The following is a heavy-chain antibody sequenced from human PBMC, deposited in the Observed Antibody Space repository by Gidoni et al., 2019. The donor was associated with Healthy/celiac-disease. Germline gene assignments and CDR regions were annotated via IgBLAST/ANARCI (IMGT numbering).Heavy chain of an antibody. Sequence: EVQLVESGGGLVKPGGSMRLSCAASGFTFSGYSMNWVRQAPGKGLEWVSSISSSSSYIYYADSVKGRFTISRDNAKNSLYLQMNSLRAEDTAVYYCARMGGSGSYFYYYYGMDVWGQGTTVTVSS. CDR3: ARMGGSGSYFYYYYGMDV. CDR1: GFTFSGYS. J-gene: IGHJ6*02. CDR2: ISSSSSYI. D-gene: IGHD3-10*01. V-gene: IGHV3-21*01.